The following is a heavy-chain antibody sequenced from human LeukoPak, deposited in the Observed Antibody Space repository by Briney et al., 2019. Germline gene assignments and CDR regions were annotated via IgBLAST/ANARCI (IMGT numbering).Heavy chain of an antibody. CDR2: IYTGGST. D-gene: IGHD2-21*02. J-gene: IGHJ4*02. V-gene: IGHV3-66*01. CDR1: GFSINHYY. CDR3: ARGQSYCGADCYSD. Sequence: GGSLRLSCAASGFSINHYYMTWIRQTPGKGLDWVSVIYTGGSTNYGDSVKGRFTISRDNSKNTLYLQMNSLRADDTAIYYCARGQSYCGADCYSDWGQGTLVTVSS.